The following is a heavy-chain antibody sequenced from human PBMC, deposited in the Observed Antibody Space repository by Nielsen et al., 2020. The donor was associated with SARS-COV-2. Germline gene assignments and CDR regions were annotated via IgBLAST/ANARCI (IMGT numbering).Heavy chain of an antibody. Sequence: SLKISCAASGFTFDDYAMHWVRQAPGKGLEWVSGISWNSGSIGYADSVKGRFTISRDNAKNSLYLQMNSLRPDDTAVYYCARVARGETGFDAFDSWGQGTMVTVSS. V-gene: IGHV3-9*01. CDR3: ARVARGETGFDAFDS. CDR1: GFTFDDYA. J-gene: IGHJ3*02. D-gene: IGHD2-21*01. CDR2: ISWNSGSI.